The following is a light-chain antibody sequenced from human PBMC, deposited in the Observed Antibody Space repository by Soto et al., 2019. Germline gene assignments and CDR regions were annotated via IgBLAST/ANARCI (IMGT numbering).Light chain of an antibody. CDR3: QQYNTYSRT. Sequence: DIQMTQSPSTLSASVGDRVTITCRASQSISSWLAWYQQKPGKAPKVLIYDASSLESGVPSRFSGSGSGTEFTLTISSLQPDAFATSYCQQYNTYSRTFGQGTKVDIK. CDR1: QSISSW. J-gene: IGKJ1*01. V-gene: IGKV1-5*01. CDR2: DAS.